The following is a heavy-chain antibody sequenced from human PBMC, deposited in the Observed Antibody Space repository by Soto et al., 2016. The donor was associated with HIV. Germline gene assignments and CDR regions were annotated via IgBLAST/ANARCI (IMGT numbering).Heavy chain of an antibody. Sequence: EVQLVESGGGLVQPGGSLKLSCAASGFTFSGSAMHWVRQASGKGLEWVGRIRSKANSYATAYAASVKGRFTISRDDSKNTAYLQMNSLKTEDTAVYYCTRRATYYYDSRYETSYGMDVWGQGTTVTVSS. D-gene: IGHD3-22*01. CDR2: IRSKANSYAT. CDR1: GFTFSGSA. V-gene: IGHV3-73*01. CDR3: TRRATYYYDSRYETSYGMDV. J-gene: IGHJ6*02.